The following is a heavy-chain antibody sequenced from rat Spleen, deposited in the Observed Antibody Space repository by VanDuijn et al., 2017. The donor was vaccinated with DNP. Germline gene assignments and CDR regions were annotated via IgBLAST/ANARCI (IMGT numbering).Heavy chain of an antibody. D-gene: IGHD1-11*01. J-gene: IGHJ2*01. Sequence: EVKLVESGGGLVQPGRSLKVSCAASGFNFNDYWMGWVRQAPGKGLEWIGEINKDSSTITYTPSLKDKVTISRDNVQNTLYLQMSKLGSEDTAIYYCTKGPNYGGYSDYFDYWGQGVMVTVSS. V-gene: IGHV4-2*01. CDR2: INKDSSTI. CDR1: GFNFNDYW. CDR3: TKGPNYGGYSDYFDY.